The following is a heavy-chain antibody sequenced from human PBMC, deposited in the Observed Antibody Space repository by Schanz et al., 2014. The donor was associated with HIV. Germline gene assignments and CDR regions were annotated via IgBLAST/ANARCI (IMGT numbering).Heavy chain of an antibody. CDR3: AKAYSTSRPYSMDI. J-gene: IGHJ6*02. CDR1: GFTFSSYG. V-gene: IGHV3-9*01. CDR2: ISWNSVSI. D-gene: IGHD6-6*01. Sequence: VRLVQSGGGVVQPGRSLRLSCAASGFTFSSYGMHWVRQAPGKGLEWVSGISWNSVSIGYADSVKGRFTISRDNAKNSLYMQMNSLRGDDTALYYCAKAYSTSRPYSMDIWGQGTTVTVSS.